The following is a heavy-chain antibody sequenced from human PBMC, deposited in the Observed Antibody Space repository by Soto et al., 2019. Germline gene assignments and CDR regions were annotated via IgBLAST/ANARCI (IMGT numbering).Heavy chain of an antibody. CDR2: VNPIVSMS. CDR1: GDTFSFYT. V-gene: IGHV1-69*02. CDR3: AASYGSGYRAFDY. D-gene: IGHD3-10*01. Sequence: QVQLVQSGAEVKKPGSSVKVSCKASGDTFSFYTINWVRQAPGLGLEWMGRVNPIVSMSNYAQKFQGRVTITTDXXTNTAYMQLSSLRSEDTAIYYCAASYGSGYRAFDYWGQGALVTVSS. J-gene: IGHJ4*02.